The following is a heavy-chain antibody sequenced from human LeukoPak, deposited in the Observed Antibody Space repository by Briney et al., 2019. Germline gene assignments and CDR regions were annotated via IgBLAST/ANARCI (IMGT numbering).Heavy chain of an antibody. V-gene: IGHV4-39*01. CDR3: ARGGWYYFDY. D-gene: IGHD6-19*01. J-gene: IGHJ4*02. CDR2: IYYSGST. CDR1: GGSISSSSYY. Sequence: MPSETLSLTCTVSGGSISSSSYYWGWIRQPPGKGLEWIGSIYYSGSTHYNPSLKSRVTISVDTSKNQFSLKLSSVTAADTAVYYCARGGWYYFDYWGQGTLVTVSS.